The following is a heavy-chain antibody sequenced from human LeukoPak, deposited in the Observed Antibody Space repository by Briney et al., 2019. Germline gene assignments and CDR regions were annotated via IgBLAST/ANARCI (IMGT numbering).Heavy chain of an antibody. CDR3: ARGGHDYGDYYFDY. D-gene: IGHD4-17*01. V-gene: IGHV4-34*01. Sequence: SETLSLTCAVYGGSFSGYYWSWIRQPPGKGLEWIGEINHSGSTNYNPSLKSRVSISVYTSKNQFSLKLSSVTAADTAVYYCARGGHDYGDYYFDYWGQGTLVTVSS. CDR2: INHSGST. J-gene: IGHJ4*02. CDR1: GGSFSGYY.